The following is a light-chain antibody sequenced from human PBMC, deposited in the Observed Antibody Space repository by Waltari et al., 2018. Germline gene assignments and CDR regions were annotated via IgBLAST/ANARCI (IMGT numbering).Light chain of an antibody. CDR2: AVS. Sequence: QSALTQPASVSGSPGQSITISCTGTSNDVGNYNYVSWYQQHPGKAPKLIIYAVSNRPSGVSNHFSGSKSGNTASLIISGLQTEDEADYYCISFTNNNSPYPFVFGTGTKVTV. CDR1: SNDVGNYNY. V-gene: IGLV2-14*03. CDR3: ISFTNNNSPYPFV. J-gene: IGLJ1*01.